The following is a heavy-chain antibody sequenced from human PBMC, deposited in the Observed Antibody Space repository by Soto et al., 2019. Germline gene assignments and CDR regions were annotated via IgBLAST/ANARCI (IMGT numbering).Heavy chain of an antibody. J-gene: IGHJ4*02. CDR3: ARDFRETSNEVSYRFHH. CDR1: GYTFTDYY. V-gene: IGHV1-2*02. CDR2: INPNSDGT. Sequence: QVQVVQSGAEVKKPGASVKVSCKASGYTFTDYYIHWVRQAPGQGLEWMGWINPNSDGTNYARKFQGRVTMTRDTSISTAYMELSRLRSDDTAVYYCARDFRETSNEVSYRFHHWGQGTLVTVSS. D-gene: IGHD3-16*01.